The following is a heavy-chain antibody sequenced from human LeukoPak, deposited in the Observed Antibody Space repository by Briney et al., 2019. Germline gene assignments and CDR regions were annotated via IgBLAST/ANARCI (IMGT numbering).Heavy chain of an antibody. CDR3: AKEKIVVVSYYYGMDV. CDR1: GFTFSSYA. CDR2: ISGSGGST. J-gene: IGHJ6*02. Sequence: SGGSLRLSCAASGFTFSSYAMSWVRQAPGKGLEWVSAISGSGGSTYYADSVKGRFTISRDNSKNTLYLQMNSLRAEDTAVYYCAKEKIVVVSYYYGMDVWGQGTTVTVSS. V-gene: IGHV3-23*01. D-gene: IGHD3-22*01.